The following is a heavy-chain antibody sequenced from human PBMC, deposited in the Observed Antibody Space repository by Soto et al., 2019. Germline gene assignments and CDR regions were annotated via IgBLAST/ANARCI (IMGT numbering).Heavy chain of an antibody. J-gene: IGHJ4*02. CDR3: ARGGYSSSWYHGSFDY. CDR2: ISYDGSNK. D-gene: IGHD6-13*01. Sequence: PGGSLRLSCAASGFTFSSYAMHWVRQAPGKGLEWVAVISYDGSNKYYADSVKGRFTISRDNSKNTLYLQMNSLRAEDTAVYYCARGGYSSSWYHGSFDYWGQGT. CDR1: GFTFSSYA. V-gene: IGHV3-30-3*01.